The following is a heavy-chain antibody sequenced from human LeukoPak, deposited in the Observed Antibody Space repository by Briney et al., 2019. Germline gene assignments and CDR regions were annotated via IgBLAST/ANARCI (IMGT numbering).Heavy chain of an antibody. D-gene: IGHD5-18*01. CDR2: ISSSSSYI. Sequence: GGSLRLSCAASGFTFSSYSMNWVRQAPGKGLEWVSSISSSSSYIYYADSVKGRFTISRDNAKNSLYLQMNSLRAEDTAVYYCARGPRGYSYGYADYWGQGNLVTVSS. CDR3: ARGPRGYSYGYADY. J-gene: IGHJ4*02. V-gene: IGHV3-21*01. CDR1: GFTFSSYS.